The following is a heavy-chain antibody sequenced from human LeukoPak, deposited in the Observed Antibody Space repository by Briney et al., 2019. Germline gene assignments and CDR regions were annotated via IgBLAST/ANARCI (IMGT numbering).Heavy chain of an antibody. V-gene: IGHV1-8*01. J-gene: IGHJ5*02. D-gene: IGHD3-10*01. Sequence: ASVKVSCKASGYTFTSYDINWVRQATGQGLEWMGWMNPNSGNTGYAQKFQGRVTMTRNTSISTAYMELSSLRSEDTAVYYCARGDTMVRGAENWFDPWGQGTLVTVSS. CDR1: GYTFTSYD. CDR2: MNPNSGNT. CDR3: ARGDTMVRGAENWFDP.